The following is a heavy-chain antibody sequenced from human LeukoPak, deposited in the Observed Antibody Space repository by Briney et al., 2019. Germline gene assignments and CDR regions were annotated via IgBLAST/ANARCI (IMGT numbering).Heavy chain of an antibody. D-gene: IGHD1-14*01. CDR2: ISWNSGSI. J-gene: IGHJ6*03. CDR3: ARTEYHYYYMDV. Sequence: PGGSLRLSCAASGFTFDDYAMHWVRQAPGKGLEWVSGISWNSGSIGYADSVKGRFTISRDNAKNSLYLQMNSLRADDTAVYYCARTEYHYYYMDVWGKGTTVTVSS. CDR1: GFTFDDYA. V-gene: IGHV3-9*01.